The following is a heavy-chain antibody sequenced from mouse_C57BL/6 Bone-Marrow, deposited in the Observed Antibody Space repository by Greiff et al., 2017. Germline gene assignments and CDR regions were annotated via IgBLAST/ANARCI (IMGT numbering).Heavy chain of an antibody. CDR3: ARDDYWFAY. D-gene: IGHD2-4*01. V-gene: IGHV3-6*01. J-gene: IGHJ3*01. Sequence: ESGPGLVKPSQSLSLTCSVTGYSITSGYYWNWIRQFPGNKLEWMGYISYDGSNNYNPSLKNRISITRDTSKNQFFLKLNSVTTEDTATYYCARDDYWFAYWGQGTLVTVSA. CDR1: GYSITSGYY. CDR2: ISYDGSN.